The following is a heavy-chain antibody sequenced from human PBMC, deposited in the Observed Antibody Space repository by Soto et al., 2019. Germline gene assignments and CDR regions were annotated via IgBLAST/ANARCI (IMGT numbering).Heavy chain of an antibody. CDR2: ISGSGGST. CDR3: IRHVPRVAGTGAPV. J-gene: IGHJ4*02. CDR1: GFTFSSYA. Sequence: GGSLRLSCAASGFTFSSYAMSWVRQAPGKGLEWVSAISGSGGSTYYADSVKGRFTISRDNSKNTLYLQMNSLKAEDTAVYYCIRHVPRVAGTGAPVWGQGTLVTVSS. D-gene: IGHD6-19*01. V-gene: IGHV3-23*01.